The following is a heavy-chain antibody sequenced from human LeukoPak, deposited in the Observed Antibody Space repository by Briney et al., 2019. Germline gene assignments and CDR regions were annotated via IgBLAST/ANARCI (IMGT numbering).Heavy chain of an antibody. Sequence: SGPALVKPTQTLTLTCTFSGFSLSTSAMCVSWIRQPPGKALEWLARIDWDDDKYYSTSLKTRLTLSKDTSKNQVVLTMTNMDPVDTATYYCARYNSGSYSYGMDVWGQGTTVTVSS. CDR1: GFSLSTSAMC. J-gene: IGHJ6*02. V-gene: IGHV2-70*11. CDR3: ARYNSGSYSYGMDV. D-gene: IGHD1-26*01. CDR2: IDWDDDK.